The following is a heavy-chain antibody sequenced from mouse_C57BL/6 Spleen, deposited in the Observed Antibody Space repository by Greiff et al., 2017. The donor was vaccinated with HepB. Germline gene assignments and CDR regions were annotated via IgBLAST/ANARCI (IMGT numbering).Heavy chain of an antibody. CDR2: IDPSDSET. Sequence: VKLQQPGAELVRPGSSVKLSCKASGYTFTSYWMHWVKQRPIQGLEWIGNIDPSDSETHYNQKFKDKATLTVDKSSSTAYMQLSSLTSEDSAVYYCARDSNYPFAYWGQGTLVTVSA. D-gene: IGHD2-5*01. J-gene: IGHJ3*01. CDR3: ARDSNYPFAY. CDR1: GYTFTSYW. V-gene: IGHV1-52*01.